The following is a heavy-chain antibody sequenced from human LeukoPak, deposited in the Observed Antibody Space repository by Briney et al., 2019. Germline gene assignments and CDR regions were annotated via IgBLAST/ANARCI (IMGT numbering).Heavy chain of an antibody. CDR2: ISAYNGNT. J-gene: IGHJ4*02. Sequence: GASVKVSCKASGYTFTSYGISWVRQAPGQGLEWMGWISAYNGNTNYAQKLQGRVTMTTDTSTSTAYMELRSLGSDDTAVYYCARDRAYYYGSGSYYTDYWGQGTLVTVSS. D-gene: IGHD3-10*01. CDR3: ARDRAYYYGSGSYYTDY. V-gene: IGHV1-18*01. CDR1: GYTFTSYG.